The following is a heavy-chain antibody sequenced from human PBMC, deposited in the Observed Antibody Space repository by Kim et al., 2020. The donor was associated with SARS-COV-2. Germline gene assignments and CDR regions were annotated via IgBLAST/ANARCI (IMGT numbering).Heavy chain of an antibody. Sequence: ADSVKGRFTISRDNSKNTLYLQMNSLRAEDTAVYYCAKSRAAMVKYYFDYWGQGTLVTVSS. V-gene: IGHV3-23*01. J-gene: IGHJ4*02. CDR3: AKSRAAMVKYYFDY. D-gene: IGHD5-18*01.